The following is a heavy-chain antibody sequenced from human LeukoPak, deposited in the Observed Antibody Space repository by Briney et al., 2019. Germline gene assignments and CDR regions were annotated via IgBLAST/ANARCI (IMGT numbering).Heavy chain of an antibody. J-gene: IGHJ4*02. CDR1: GFTFKNYA. Sequence: PGGSLRLSCTASGFTFKNYAINWDRQAPGKGLEWVSRISGSGTTTDYADSVKGRFTVSRDNSKNTVYLQMTSLRAEDTAIYYCAKDSDISAFFDYWGQGTPVTVSS. V-gene: IGHV3-23*01. CDR2: ISGSGTTT. D-gene: IGHD2-15*01. CDR3: AKDSDISAFFDY.